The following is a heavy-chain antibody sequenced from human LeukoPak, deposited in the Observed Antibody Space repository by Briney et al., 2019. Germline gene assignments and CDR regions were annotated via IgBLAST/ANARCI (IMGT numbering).Heavy chain of an antibody. J-gene: IGHJ3*02. CDR3: ARDRTYYDILTGYFAFDI. V-gene: IGHV4-39*07. Sequence: SETLSLTCTVSGGSISSSGYYWGWIRQPPGKGLEWIGSIYYSGSTYNNPSLKSRVIISVDTSKNQFSLKLNSVTAADTAVYYCARDRTYYDILTGYFAFDIWGQGTMVTVSS. CDR2: IYYSGST. D-gene: IGHD3-9*01. CDR1: GGSISSSGYY.